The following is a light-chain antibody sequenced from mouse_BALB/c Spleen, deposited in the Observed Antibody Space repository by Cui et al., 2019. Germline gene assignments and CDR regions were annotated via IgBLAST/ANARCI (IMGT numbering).Light chain of an antibody. J-gene: IGKJ2*01. Sequence: DIQMTPSPDSLSASVGETVTSTCRASGNIPNYLAWYQQRQGKSPQLLVYNAKTLADGVPSRFSGSGSGTQYSLKINSLQPEEFGSYYCQHFWSTPYTFGGGTKLEIK. CDR1: GNIPNY. CDR2: NAK. V-gene: IGKV12-41*01. CDR3: QHFWSTPYT.